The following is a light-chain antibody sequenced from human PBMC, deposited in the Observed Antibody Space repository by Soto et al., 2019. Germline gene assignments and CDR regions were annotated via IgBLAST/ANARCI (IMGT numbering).Light chain of an antibody. CDR2: DVN. Sequence: QSALTQPRSVSGCPGQSVAISCTGTSSDVGGYNYVSWYQQHPGKAPKVMIFDVNKRPSGVPDRFSGSKSGNTASLTISGLQAEDEADYYCCSYAGRYTYVFGTGTKVTVL. CDR1: SSDVGGYNY. CDR3: CSYAGRYTYV. V-gene: IGLV2-11*01. J-gene: IGLJ1*01.